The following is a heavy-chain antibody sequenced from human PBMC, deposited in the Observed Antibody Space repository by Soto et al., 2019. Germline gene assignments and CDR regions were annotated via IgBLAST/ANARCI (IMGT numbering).Heavy chain of an antibody. J-gene: IGHJ4*02. Sequence: SVKVSCKDSGGLFSSFAISWVRQAPGQGLEWLGGIIPVFGTTNYAEKFQGRVTITADESTNTAYMELSSLRSGDTAVYYCARGGGPYVWFNEFWGQGTLVTVSS. CDR3: ARGGGPYVWFNEF. D-gene: IGHD3-16*01. CDR1: GGLFSSFA. CDR2: IIPVFGTT. V-gene: IGHV1-69*13.